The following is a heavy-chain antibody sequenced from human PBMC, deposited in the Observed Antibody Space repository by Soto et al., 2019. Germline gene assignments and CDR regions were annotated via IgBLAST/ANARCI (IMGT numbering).Heavy chain of an antibody. CDR2: IYYSGST. V-gene: IGHV4-59*01. CDR1: GGSISSYY. J-gene: IGHJ4*02. Sequence: SETLSLTCTVSGGSISSYYWSWIRQPPGKGLEWIGYIYYSGSTNYNPSLKSRVTISVDTSKNQFSLKLSSVTAADTAVYYCARAAYSSGLYYFGYWGQGTLVTVSS. D-gene: IGHD6-19*01. CDR3: ARAAYSSGLYYFGY.